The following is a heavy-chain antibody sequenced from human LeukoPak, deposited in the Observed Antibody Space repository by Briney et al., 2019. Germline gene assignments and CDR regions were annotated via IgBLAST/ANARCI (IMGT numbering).Heavy chain of an antibody. CDR2: IYYSGST. D-gene: IGHD5-18*01. V-gene: IGHV4-31*03. J-gene: IGHJ4*01. Sequence: PSQTLSLTCTVSGRSISSGGYYWSWIRQHPGKGLEWIGYIYYSGSTYYNPSLKSRVTISVDTSKNQFSLKLSSVTGADTAVYYCARRAYSYGDFDYWGQGTLVTVSS. CDR3: ARRAYSYGDFDY. CDR1: GRSISSGGYY.